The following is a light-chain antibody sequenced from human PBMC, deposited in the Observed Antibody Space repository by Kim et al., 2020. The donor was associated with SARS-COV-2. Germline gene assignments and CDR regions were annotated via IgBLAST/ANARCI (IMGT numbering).Light chain of an antibody. CDR2: DTS. J-gene: IGKJ2*01. CDR3: QQRDDWPPVYN. Sequence: EIVLTQSPATLSLSPGERATLSCRASQSVTTYLAWYQQKPGQAPRLLIYDTSNRASGIPARFSGSGSGTDFTLTISSLEPEEFAVYYCQQRDDWPPVYNFGQGTKLEIK. V-gene: IGKV3-11*01. CDR1: QSVTTY.